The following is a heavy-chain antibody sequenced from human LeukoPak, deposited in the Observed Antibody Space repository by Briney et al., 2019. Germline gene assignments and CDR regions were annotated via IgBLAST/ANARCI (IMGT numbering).Heavy chain of an antibody. CDR2: INPGGDRT. V-gene: IGHV3-23*01. J-gene: IGHJ4*01. D-gene: IGHD1-7*01. CDR1: GLTFNTYA. CDR3: SRELWGGSQLRAEL. Sequence: GGSLRLSCVASGLTFNTYAMSWVRQAPGKGLEWFAAINPGGDRTYYADSLKGRFTVSRDNSRNTVNLQIDRLRVEDTAIYSCSRELWGGSQLRAELWGDGPLVSVSS.